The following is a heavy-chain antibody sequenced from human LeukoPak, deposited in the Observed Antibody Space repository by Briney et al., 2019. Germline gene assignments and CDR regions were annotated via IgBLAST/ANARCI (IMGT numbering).Heavy chain of an antibody. D-gene: IGHD3-22*01. CDR1: GYTFTSYY. CDR3: AREFKYYYDSSGYSRDY. Sequence: ASVKVSCKASGYTFTSYYMHWVRQAPGQGLEWMGIINPSGGSTSYARKFQGRVTMTRDTSTSTVYMELSSLRSEDTAVYYCAREFKYYYDSSGYSRDYWGQGTLVTVSS. J-gene: IGHJ4*02. CDR2: INPSGGST. V-gene: IGHV1-46*01.